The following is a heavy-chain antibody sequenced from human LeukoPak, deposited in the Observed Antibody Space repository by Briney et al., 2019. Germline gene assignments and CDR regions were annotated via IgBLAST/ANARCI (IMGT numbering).Heavy chain of an antibody. CDR3: ARDLSSGGWTLEFDY. V-gene: IGHV1-18*04. D-gene: IGHD6-25*01. J-gene: IGHJ4*02. CDR2: ISAHSGNT. CDR1: GYMFTTYG. Sequence: GASVNVSCKTSGYMFTTYGITWVRQAPGQGLQWMGWISAHSGNTKYAEKFQGRVTLTTDTSTSTAYLELGSLTSDDTAVYYCARDLSSGGWTLEFDYWGQGTQVTVAS.